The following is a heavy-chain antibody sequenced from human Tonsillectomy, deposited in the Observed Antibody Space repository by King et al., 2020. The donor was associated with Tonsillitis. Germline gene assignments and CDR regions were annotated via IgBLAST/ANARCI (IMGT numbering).Heavy chain of an antibody. CDR2: ISAYNGNT. CDR3: AREGWYDVWSXPDYGMDV. V-gene: IGHV1-18*04. Sequence: QLVQSGAEVKKPGASVKVSCKASGYTFTSYGISWVRQAPGQGLEWMGWISAYNGNTNYAQKLQGRVTMXTDTSTSTAYMELRSLRSDDTAVYYRAREGWYDVWSXPDYGMDVWGQGXXVTVSS. J-gene: IGHJ6*02. D-gene: IGHD3-3*01. CDR1: GYTFTSYG.